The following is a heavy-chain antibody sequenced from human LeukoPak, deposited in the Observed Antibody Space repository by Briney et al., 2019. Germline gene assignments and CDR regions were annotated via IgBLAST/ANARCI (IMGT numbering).Heavy chain of an antibody. CDR3: ATNIDGVYY. CDR1: GFTFSTYA. CDR2: MSTSRSST. Sequence: GGSLRLSCAASGFTFSTYAMNWVRQAPGKGLEWVSSMSTSRSSTYYADSVKGRFTIPRDNSKSTLYLQMNSLRAEETAVYYCATNIDGVYYWGQGTLVIVSS. J-gene: IGHJ4*02. D-gene: IGHD2-8*01. V-gene: IGHV3-23*01.